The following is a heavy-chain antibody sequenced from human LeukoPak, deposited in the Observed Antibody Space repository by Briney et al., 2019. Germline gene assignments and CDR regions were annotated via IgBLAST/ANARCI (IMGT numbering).Heavy chain of an antibody. V-gene: IGHV1-24*01. D-gene: IGHD3-16*01. CDR1: GYTPTELS. Sequence: ASVTVSCKVSGYTPTELSMHCVRPAPGNGREWMGGFDSVDGETIYAQTFQGRVTMAEDTSTDTAYMELVSLGSKARAVHDCATETIITFGGVSAPYYFDSWGEGTLVTVSS. J-gene: IGHJ4*02. CDR2: FDSVDGET. CDR3: ATETIITFGGVSAPYYFDS.